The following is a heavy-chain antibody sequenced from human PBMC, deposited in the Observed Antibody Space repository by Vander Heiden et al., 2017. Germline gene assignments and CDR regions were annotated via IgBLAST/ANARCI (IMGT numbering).Heavy chain of an antibody. CDR1: GFTFSSYW. D-gene: IGHD3-16*02. CDR2: IKQDGSEK. CDR3: AREDYVWGSYRINDY. Sequence: EVQLVESGGGLVQPGGSLRLSCAASGFTFSSYWMSGVRQAPGKGLEWVANIKQDGSEKYYVDSVKGRFTISRDNAKNSQYLQMNSLRAEDTAVYYCAREDYVWGSYRINDYWGQGTLVTVSS. J-gene: IGHJ4*02. V-gene: IGHV3-7*01.